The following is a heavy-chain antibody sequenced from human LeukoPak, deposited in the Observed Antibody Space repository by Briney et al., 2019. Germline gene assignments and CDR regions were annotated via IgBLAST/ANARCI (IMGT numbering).Heavy chain of an antibody. CDR1: GGSISSGGYY. D-gene: IGHD3-10*01. CDR2: INHSGST. Sequence: SETLSLTCTVSGGSISSGGYYWSWIRQPPGKGLEWIGEINHSGSTNYNPSLKSRVTISVDTSKNQFSLKLSSVTAADTAVYYCARGPPKLLWFGELLSPFDYWGQGTLVTVSS. J-gene: IGHJ4*02. CDR3: ARGPPKLLWFGELLSPFDY. V-gene: IGHV4-39*07.